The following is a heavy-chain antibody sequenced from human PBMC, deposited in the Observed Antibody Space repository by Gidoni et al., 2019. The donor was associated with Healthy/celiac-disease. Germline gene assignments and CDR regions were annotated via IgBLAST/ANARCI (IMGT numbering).Heavy chain of an antibody. CDR2: IDPSDSYT. J-gene: IGHJ4*02. CDR1: GYSITSYW. Sequence: EVQLVQSGAEVKKPGESLRISCKGSGYSITSYWHGWVRQMPGKGLEWMGRIDPSDSYTNYSPSFQGHVTISADKSISTAYLQWSSLKASDTAMYYCARPTRYYYYSSGYSPYYFDYWGQGTLVTVSS. D-gene: IGHD3-22*01. CDR3: ARPTRYYYYSSGYSPYYFDY. V-gene: IGHV5-10-1*03.